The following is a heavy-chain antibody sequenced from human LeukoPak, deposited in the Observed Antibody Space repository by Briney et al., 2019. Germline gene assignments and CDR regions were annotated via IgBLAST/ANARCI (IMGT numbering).Heavy chain of an antibody. CDR1: RFTFGSYE. V-gene: IGHV3-48*03. CDR2: ISSSGSTI. Sequence: GGSLRLSCAASRFTFGSYEMNWDRQAPGKGLEWVSYISSSGSTIYYADSVKGRFTISRDDSKNTAYLQMNSLKTEDTAVYYCTGELFDYWGQGTLVTVSS. D-gene: IGHD1-26*01. J-gene: IGHJ4*02. CDR3: TGELFDY.